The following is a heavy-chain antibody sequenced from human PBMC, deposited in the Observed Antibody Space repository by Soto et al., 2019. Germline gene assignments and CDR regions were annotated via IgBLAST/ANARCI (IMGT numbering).Heavy chain of an antibody. CDR2: ISSSSSYI. CDR1: GFTFSSYS. D-gene: IGHD7-27*01. CDR3: ARDGDPRGRFDY. V-gene: IGHV3-21*01. J-gene: IGHJ4*02. Sequence: EVQLVESGGGLVKPGGSLSLSCAASGFTFSSYSMNWVRQAPGTGLEWVSSISSSSSYIYYADSVKGRVTISTDNAKNSLYLQMNSLRAEDTAVYYYARDGDPRGRFDYGGQGTLVTVSS.